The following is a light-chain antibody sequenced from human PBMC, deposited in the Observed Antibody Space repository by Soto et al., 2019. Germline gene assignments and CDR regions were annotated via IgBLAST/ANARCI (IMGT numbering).Light chain of an antibody. CDR2: EVY. CDR1: GKDVGTYHY. Sequence: QSVLTQPPSASGSPGQSVTISCTGTGKDVGTYHYVSWYQQHTGKAPKLIVYEVYKRPSGVPDRFSGSKSANTASLTVSGLQAEDEAVYFCSSYAGSINFVLFGGGTKVTVL. CDR3: SSYAGSINFVL. J-gene: IGLJ2*01. V-gene: IGLV2-8*01.